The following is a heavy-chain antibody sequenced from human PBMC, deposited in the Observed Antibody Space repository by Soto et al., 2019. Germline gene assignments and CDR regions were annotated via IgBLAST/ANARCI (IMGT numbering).Heavy chain of an antibody. CDR3: ARGGRYDFWNIALSVTQSLDY. V-gene: IGHV4-34*01. CDR1: GGSFSGYY. J-gene: IGHJ4*02. D-gene: IGHD3-3*01. Sequence: PSETLSLTCAVYGGSFSGYYWSWIRQPPGKGLEWIGEINHSGSTNYNPSLKSRVTISVDTSKNQFSLKLSSVTAADTAVYYCARGGRYDFWNIALSVTQSLDYWGQGTLVTVSS. CDR2: INHSGST.